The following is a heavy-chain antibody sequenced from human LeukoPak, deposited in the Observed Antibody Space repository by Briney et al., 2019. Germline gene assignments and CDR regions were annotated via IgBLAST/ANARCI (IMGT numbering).Heavy chain of an antibody. D-gene: IGHD5-24*01. J-gene: IGHJ4*02. V-gene: IGHV3-15*01. CDR2: IKSKTDGGTT. CDR3: TTDLMSRKRGY. CDR1: GFTFSNAW. Sequence: GGSLRLSCAASGFTFSNAWMSWVRQAPGKGLEWVGRIKSKTDGGTTGYAAPVKGRFTISRDDSKNTLYLQMNSLKTEDTAVYYCTTDLMSRKRGYWGQGTLVTVSS.